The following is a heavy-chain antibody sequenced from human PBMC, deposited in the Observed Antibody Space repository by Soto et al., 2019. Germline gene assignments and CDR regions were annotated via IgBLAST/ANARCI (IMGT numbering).Heavy chain of an antibody. J-gene: IGHJ4*02. CDR1: GGSISSYY. D-gene: IGHD6-13*01. CDR2: YYYSGSN. V-gene: IGHV4-59*01. Sequence: QVQLQESGPGLVKPSETLSLTCTVSGGSISSYYWSWIRQHPGKGLEWLGYYYYSGSNNYNPSLKSRVTRSVDTAKNQFSLKLSSVTAADTAVYYCARGAYSSSWVFDYWVQGTLVTVS. CDR3: ARGAYSSSWVFDY.